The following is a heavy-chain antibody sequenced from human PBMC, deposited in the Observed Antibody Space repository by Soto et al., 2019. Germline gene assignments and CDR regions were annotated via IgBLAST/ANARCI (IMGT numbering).Heavy chain of an antibody. J-gene: IGHJ6*02. CDR2: INAGNGNT. V-gene: IGHV1-3*05. Sequence: QVQLVQSGAEEKKPGASVKVSCKASGYTFTSYAMHWVRQAPGQRLEWMGWINAGNGNTKYSQKFQGRVTITRDTSARTAYRELSSLRSEDTAVYYCARDPSYYGMDVWGQGTTVTVSS. CDR1: GYTFTSYA. CDR3: ARDPSYYGMDV.